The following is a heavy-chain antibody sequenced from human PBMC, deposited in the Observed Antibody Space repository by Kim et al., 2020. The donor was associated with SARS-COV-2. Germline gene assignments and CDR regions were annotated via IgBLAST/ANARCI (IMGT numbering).Heavy chain of an antibody. CDR1: GFTFIAHD. CDR2: ISVGGDNT. CDR3: VKLNCNDVGHY. Sequence: GGSLRLSCAASGFTFIAHDINWVRQAPGKGPEWVSGISVGGDNTFPAESVKGRFTVSGDSSKNTMFLQMNSLRVEDTAIYYCVKLNCNDVGHYWGQGTL. D-gene: IGHD1-20*01. V-gene: IGHV3-23*01. J-gene: IGHJ4*02.